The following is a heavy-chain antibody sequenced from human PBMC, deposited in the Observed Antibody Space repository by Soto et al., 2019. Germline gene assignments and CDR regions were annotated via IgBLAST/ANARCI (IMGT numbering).Heavy chain of an antibody. D-gene: IGHD3-22*01. CDR1: GFTFSSYS. CDR2: ISSSSSYI. J-gene: IGHJ3*02. V-gene: IGHV3-21*01. Sequence: GGALRLSCAASGFTFSSYSMNWVRQAPGKGLEWVSSISSSSSYIYYADSVKGRFTTSRDNAKNSLYLQMNSLRAEDTAVYYCASNGHYYDSSGAADAFDIWGQGTMVTVSS. CDR3: ASNGHYYDSSGAADAFDI.